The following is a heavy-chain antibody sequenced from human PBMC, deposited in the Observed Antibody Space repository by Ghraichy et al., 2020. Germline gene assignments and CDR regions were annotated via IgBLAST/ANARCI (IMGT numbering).Heavy chain of an antibody. D-gene: IGHD1-7*01. CDR2: ISYDGSNK. CDR3: AKDINLLGLWYGMDV. Sequence: GGSLRLSCAASGFTFSSYGMHWVRQAPGKGLEWVSVISYDGSNKYYADSVKGRFTISRDNSKNTLYLQMNSLRAEDTAVYYCAKDINLLGLWYGMDVWGQGTTVTVSS. V-gene: IGHV3-30*18. CDR1: GFTFSSYG. J-gene: IGHJ6*02.